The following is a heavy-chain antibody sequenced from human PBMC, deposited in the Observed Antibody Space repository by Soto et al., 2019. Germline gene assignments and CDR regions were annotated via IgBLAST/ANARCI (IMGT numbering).Heavy chain of an antibody. CDR1: RGALSSYA. J-gene: IGHJ3*02. Sequence: QVQLVQSGAEVKQPGSSVKVSCKASRGALSSYALTWVRQAPGQGLDWLGRVIPIHGTPDYAQKFQGRLSLTVDASKITAYSVLSGLRSEATAVYCWASAGSRESNLGAFDICGQGTMVTVSS. CDR3: ASAGSRESNLGAFDI. V-gene: IGHV1-69*11. CDR2: VIPIHGTP.